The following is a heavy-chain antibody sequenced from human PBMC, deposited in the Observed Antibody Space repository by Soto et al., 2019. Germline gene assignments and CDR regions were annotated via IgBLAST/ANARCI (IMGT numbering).Heavy chain of an antibody. V-gene: IGHV4-39*01. CDR2: IYFDGST. CDR1: GASISGSSYY. CDR3: ARQQYGSYWYYFDY. J-gene: IGHJ4*02. Sequence: PSETLSLTCTVSGASISGSSYYWGWIRQPPGKGLEWIGSIYFDGSTFYNPSLKSRVAISVDTFKNQFSLRLSSVTAADTAVFYCARQQYGSYWYYFDYWGQGTLVTVSS. D-gene: IGHD6-6*01.